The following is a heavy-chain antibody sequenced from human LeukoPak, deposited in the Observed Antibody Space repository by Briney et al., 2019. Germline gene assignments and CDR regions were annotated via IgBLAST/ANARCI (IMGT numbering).Heavy chain of an antibody. CDR3: ARNHGDEPWFAP. CDR1: GGSISSYY. CDR2: IYYSGST. J-gene: IGHJ5*02. V-gene: IGHV4-59*08. D-gene: IGHD4-17*01. Sequence: SETLSLTCTVSGGSISSYYWIWIRQSPGKGLEWSGYIYYSGSTNYNPSLRSRVTISVDTSQNQFSLKLGSVADSDTGVYYCARNHGDEPWFAPWGQGTLVTVSS.